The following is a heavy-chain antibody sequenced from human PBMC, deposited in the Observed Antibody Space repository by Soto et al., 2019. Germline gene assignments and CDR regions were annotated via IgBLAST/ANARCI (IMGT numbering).Heavy chain of an antibody. CDR1: GGSISSSSYY. V-gene: IGHV4-39*01. CDR3: AMEYCSSTSCPHYYYDMDV. Sequence: QLQLQESGPGLVKPSETLSLTCTVSGGSISSSSYYWGWIRQPPGKGLEWIGSIYYSGSTYYNPSLKSRVTISVDTSKNQFSLKLSAVTAADTAVYYCAMEYCSSTSCPHYYYDMDVWGKGTTVTVSS. J-gene: IGHJ6*03. D-gene: IGHD2-2*01. CDR2: IYYSGST.